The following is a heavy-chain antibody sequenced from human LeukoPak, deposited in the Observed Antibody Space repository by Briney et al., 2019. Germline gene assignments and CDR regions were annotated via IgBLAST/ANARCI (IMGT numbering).Heavy chain of an antibody. V-gene: IGHV3-48*03. J-gene: IGHJ3*02. CDR1: GFTFSSYE. CDR2: ISSSGSTI. Sequence: RAGGSLRLSCAASGFTFSSYEMNWVRQAPGKGLEWGSYISSSGSTIYYADSVKGRFTISRDNAKNSLYLQMNSLRAEDTAVYYCAKGYDWAAFDIWGQGTMVTVSS. CDR3: AKGYDWAAFDI. D-gene: IGHD1-20*01.